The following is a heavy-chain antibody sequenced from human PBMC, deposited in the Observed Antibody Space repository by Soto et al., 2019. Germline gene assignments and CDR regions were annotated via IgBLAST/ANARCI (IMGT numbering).Heavy chain of an antibody. D-gene: IGHD5-12*01. V-gene: IGHV1-69*12. Sequence: QVPLVQSGAEVKKPGSSVKVSCKASGGTFSNYAITWVRQAPGQGLEWMGGIIPIFGTTNYAQKFQGRVTITADESTTTAYMELSSLRSEDTAVYYCAKDGGRDGYFGNWFDPWGQGTLVTVSS. J-gene: IGHJ5*02. CDR3: AKDGGRDGYFGNWFDP. CDR1: GGTFSNYA. CDR2: IIPIFGTT.